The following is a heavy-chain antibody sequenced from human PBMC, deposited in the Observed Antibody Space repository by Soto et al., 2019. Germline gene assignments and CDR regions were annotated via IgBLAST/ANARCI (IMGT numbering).Heavy chain of an antibody. V-gene: IGHV1-69*06. CDR3: ARGGITMIVVVRRRDAFDI. CDR1: GGTFSSYA. D-gene: IGHD3-22*01. CDR2: IIPIFGTA. J-gene: IGHJ3*02. Sequence: ASVKVSCKASGGTFSSYAISWVRQAPGQGLEWMGGIIPIFGTANYAQKFQGRVTITADKSTSTAYMELSSLRSEDTAVYYCARGGITMIVVVRRRDAFDIWGQGTMVTVSS.